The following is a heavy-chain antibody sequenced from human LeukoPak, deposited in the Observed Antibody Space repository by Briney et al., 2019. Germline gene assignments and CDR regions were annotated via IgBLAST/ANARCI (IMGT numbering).Heavy chain of an antibody. J-gene: IGHJ4*02. V-gene: IGHV1-69*04. Sequence: SVKVSCKASGGTFSSYAISWVRQAPGQGLEWMGRIIPILGIANYAQKFQGRVTITADKSTSTAYMELSSLRSDDTAVYYCARPITIFGVVPLNYWGQGTLVTVSS. CDR2: IIPILGIA. CDR3: ARPITIFGVVPLNY. CDR1: GGTFSSYA. D-gene: IGHD3-3*01.